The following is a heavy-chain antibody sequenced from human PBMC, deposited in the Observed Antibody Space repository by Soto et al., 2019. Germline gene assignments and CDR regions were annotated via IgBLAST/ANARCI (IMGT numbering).Heavy chain of an antibody. D-gene: IGHD3-16*02. CDR1: GFTFSSYS. J-gene: IGHJ4*02. CDR3: ARDRSVWGSYRSSFDW. CDR2: ISYDGSTH. V-gene: IGHV3-30*04. Sequence: QVQLVESGGGVVQPGTSVKLACVASGFTFSSYSMHWVRQAPGKGLEWVAIISYDGSTHHFADSVKGRFTISRDNSESTLYLQMNSLRPEDTAVYCCARDRSVWGSYRSSFDWWGQGTLVTVSS.